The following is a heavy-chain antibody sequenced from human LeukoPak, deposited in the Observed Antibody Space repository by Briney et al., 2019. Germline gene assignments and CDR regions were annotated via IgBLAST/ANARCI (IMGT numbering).Heavy chain of an antibody. J-gene: IGHJ4*03. D-gene: IGHD1-1*01. CDR2: VNHRGDT. Sequence: SETLSLTCAVYGGSFTGYYWSWIRQSPGKGLQWIAEVNHRGDTTYNPSVKGRVTISVDTSKNQFSLKVHSLTAADTAVLYCARGPTISETGYFDYWGEGTLVTVSS. CDR3: ARGPTISETGYFDY. V-gene: IGHV4-34*01. CDR1: GGSFTGYY.